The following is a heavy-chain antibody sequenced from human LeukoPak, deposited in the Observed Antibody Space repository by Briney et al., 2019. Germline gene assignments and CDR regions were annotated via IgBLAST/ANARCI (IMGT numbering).Heavy chain of an antibody. CDR2: IIPSFGTV. J-gene: IGHJ5*02. CDR3: ARDVEGRLNLLPS. Sequence: SVKVSCKASAVTFSTYAITWVRQAPGQGLEWRGGIIPSFGTVYYAQKFQGRVTITADESTSTDYMELSSLRSEDTAVYYCARDVEGRLNLLPSWGQGSLVTVSS. CDR1: AVTFSTYA. D-gene: IGHD5-24*01. V-gene: IGHV1-69*01.